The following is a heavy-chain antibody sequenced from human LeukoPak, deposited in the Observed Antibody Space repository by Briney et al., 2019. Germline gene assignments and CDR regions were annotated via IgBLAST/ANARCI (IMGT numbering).Heavy chain of an antibody. J-gene: IGHJ4*02. CDR2: IYHGGST. V-gene: IGHV4-4*02. Sequence: SGTLSLTCAVSGGSISSSNWWSWVRQPPGKGLEWIGEIYHGGSTNYNPSLKSRVTISVDKSRNQFSLKLSSVTAADTAVYYCASLTHYYGSGSYYNPDDYWGQGTLVTVSS. D-gene: IGHD3-10*01. CDR3: ASLTHYYGSGSYYNPDDY. CDR1: GGSISSSNW.